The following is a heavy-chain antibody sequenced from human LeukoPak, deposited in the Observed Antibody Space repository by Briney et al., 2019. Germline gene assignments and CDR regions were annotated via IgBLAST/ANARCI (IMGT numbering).Heavy chain of an antibody. CDR2: IYSGVST. CDR3: ARATFGVVIGYYYYGMDV. J-gene: IGHJ6*02. D-gene: IGHD3-3*01. CDR1: GFTFSSYS. Sequence: QTGGSLRLSCAASGFTFSSYSMNWVRQAPGKGLEWVSVIYSGVSTYYADSVKGRFTISRDNSKNTLYLQMNSLRAEDTAVYYCARATFGVVIGYYYYGMDVWGQGTTVTVSS. V-gene: IGHV3-66*01.